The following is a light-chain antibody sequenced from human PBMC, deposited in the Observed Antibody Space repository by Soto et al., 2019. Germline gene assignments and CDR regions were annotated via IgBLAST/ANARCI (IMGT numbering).Light chain of an antibody. CDR3: SSYTSSSGV. CDR1: SRDVGGYNY. CDR2: DVS. V-gene: IGLV2-14*01. J-gene: IGLJ2*01. Sequence: QSALTQPASVSGSPGQSITISCTGTSRDVGGYNYVSWYQQHPGKAPKLMIYDVSNRPSWVSNRFSGSKSGNTASLTISGLQAEDEADYYCSSYTSSSGVFGGGTKVTVL.